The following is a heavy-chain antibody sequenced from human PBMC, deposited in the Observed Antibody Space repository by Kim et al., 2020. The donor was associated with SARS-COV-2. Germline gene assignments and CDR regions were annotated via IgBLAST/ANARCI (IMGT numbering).Heavy chain of an antibody. V-gene: IGHV3-30*18. CDR1: GFTFSSYG. D-gene: IGHD3-10*01. CDR2: ISYDGSNK. Sequence: GGSLRLSCAASGFTFSSYGMHWVRQAPGKGLEWVAVISYDGSNKYYADSVKGRFTISRDNSKNTLYLQMNSLRAEDTAVYYCAKPVSGSYYEVPAGFDYWGQGTLVTVSS. J-gene: IGHJ4*02. CDR3: AKPVSGSYYEVPAGFDY.